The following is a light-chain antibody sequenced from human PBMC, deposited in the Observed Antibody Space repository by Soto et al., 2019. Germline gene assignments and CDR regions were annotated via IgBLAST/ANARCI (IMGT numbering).Light chain of an antibody. V-gene: IGKV1-12*01. Sequence: DIQMTQSPSSVSASLGDRVTITCRASQDIGTWLAWYQQKPGRTPELLIHGASRLQSGVPARFSGSGSGTDFTLSINSLQPEDFATYYCQQAYSFPITFGQGTRLEIK. CDR2: GAS. CDR1: QDIGTW. J-gene: IGKJ5*01. CDR3: QQAYSFPIT.